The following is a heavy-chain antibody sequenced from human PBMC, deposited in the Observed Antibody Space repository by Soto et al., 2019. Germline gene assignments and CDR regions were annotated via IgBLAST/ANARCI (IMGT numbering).Heavy chain of an antibody. CDR1: GFTFSSYG. Sequence: GGSLRLSCAASGFTFSSYGMHWVRQAPGKGLEWVAVIWYDGSNKYYADSVKGRFTISRDNSKNTLYLQMNSLRAEDTAVYYCARDFTPSYLTSKKNYYGMDVWGQGTTVTVSS. J-gene: IGHJ6*02. CDR3: ARDFTPSYLTSKKNYYGMDV. V-gene: IGHV3-33*01. CDR2: IWYDGSNK. D-gene: IGHD2-15*01.